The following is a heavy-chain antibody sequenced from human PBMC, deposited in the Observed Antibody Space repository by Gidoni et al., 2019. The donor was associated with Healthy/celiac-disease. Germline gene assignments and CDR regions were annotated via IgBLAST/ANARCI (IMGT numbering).Heavy chain of an antibody. Sequence: QVQLPQCGAGLLKPSETLSLTCAVYGGSFSGYYWSWISQPPGKGLEWIGEINHSGSTNYNPSLKRRVTRAVDTSKNQFSRKLSSVTAADTAVYYCARGNSIIRGFNYWGQGTLVTVS. CDR1: GGSFSGYY. V-gene: IGHV4-34*01. CDR2: INHSGST. CDR3: ARGNSIIRGFNY. D-gene: IGHD3-10*01. J-gene: IGHJ4*02.